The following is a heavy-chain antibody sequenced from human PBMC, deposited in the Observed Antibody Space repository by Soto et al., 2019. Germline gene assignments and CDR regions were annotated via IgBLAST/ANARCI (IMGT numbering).Heavy chain of an antibody. J-gene: IGHJ3*02. Sequence: GGSLRLSCAASGFTFSNAWRSWVRQAPGKGLEWVGRIKSKTDGGTTDYAAPVKGRFTISRDDSKNTLYLQMNSLKTEDTAVYYCTASVTTRGFDIWGQGTMVTVSS. CDR3: TASVTTRGFDI. CDR2: IKSKTDGGTT. D-gene: IGHD4-17*01. V-gene: IGHV3-15*01. CDR1: GFTFSNAW.